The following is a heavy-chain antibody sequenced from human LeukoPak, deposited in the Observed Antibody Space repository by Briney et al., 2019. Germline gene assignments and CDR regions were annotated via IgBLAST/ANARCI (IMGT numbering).Heavy chain of an antibody. V-gene: IGHV4-38-2*01. CDR1: GYSISSGYY. CDR3: ARGHCSGGSCYSDAFDI. Sequence: PETLPLTCAVSGYSISSGYYWGWIRQPPGKGLEWIGSIYHSGSTYYNPSLKSRVTISVDTSKNQFSLKLSSVTAADTAVYYCARGHCSGGSCYSDAFDIWGQGTMVTASS. D-gene: IGHD2-15*01. CDR2: IYHSGST. J-gene: IGHJ3*02.